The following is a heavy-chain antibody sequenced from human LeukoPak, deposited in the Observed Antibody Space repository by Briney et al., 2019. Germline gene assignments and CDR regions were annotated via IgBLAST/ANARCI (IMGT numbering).Heavy chain of an antibody. Sequence: TGGSLRLSCAASGFTFSSYAMSWVRQAPGKGLEWVSAISGSGGSTYYADSVKGRFTISRDNSKNTLYLQMNSLRAEDTAVYYCAKGTSSIVGAPTGYWGQGTLATVSS. CDR2: ISGSGGST. CDR1: GFTFSSYA. V-gene: IGHV3-23*01. CDR3: AKGTSSIVGAPTGY. D-gene: IGHD1-26*01. J-gene: IGHJ4*02.